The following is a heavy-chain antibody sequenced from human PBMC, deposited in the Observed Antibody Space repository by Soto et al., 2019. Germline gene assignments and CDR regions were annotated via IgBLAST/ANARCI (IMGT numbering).Heavy chain of an antibody. CDR3: ALLGSGSYIY. CDR2: INPNSGGT. Sequence: ASVKVSCKASGYTFTGYYMHWVRQAPGQGLEWMGWINPNSGGTNYAQKFQGWVTITGDTSISTAYMELSRLRSDDTAVYYCALLGSGSYIYWGQGTLVTVSS. J-gene: IGHJ4*02. V-gene: IGHV1-2*04. CDR1: GYTFTGYY. D-gene: IGHD1-26*01.